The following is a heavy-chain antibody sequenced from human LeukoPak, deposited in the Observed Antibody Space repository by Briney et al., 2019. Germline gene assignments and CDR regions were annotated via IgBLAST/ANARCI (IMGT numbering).Heavy chain of an antibody. D-gene: IGHD1-26*01. Sequence: GASVKVSCKTSGYRFTGYYLHWVRQAPGQGLEWMGWINPNSGGTNYAQKFQGRVTMTRDTSISTAYMELSRLRSDDTAVYYCARDKVGAGPTHLDYWGQGALVTVSS. V-gene: IGHV1-2*02. CDR3: ARDKVGAGPTHLDY. CDR1: GYRFTGYY. J-gene: IGHJ4*02. CDR2: INPNSGGT.